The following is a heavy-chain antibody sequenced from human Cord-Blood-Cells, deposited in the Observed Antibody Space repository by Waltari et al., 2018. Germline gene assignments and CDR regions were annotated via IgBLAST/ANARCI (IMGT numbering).Heavy chain of an antibody. CDR1: SSYA. CDR2: IIPIFGTA. Sequence: SSYAISWVQQAPGQGLEWMGGIIPIFGTANYAQKFQGRVTITADESTSTAYMELSSLRSEDTAVYYCARGLNWGNRYFDLWGRGTLVTVSS. D-gene: IGHD7-27*01. CDR3: ARGLNWGNRYFDL. J-gene: IGHJ2*01. V-gene: IGHV1-69*01.